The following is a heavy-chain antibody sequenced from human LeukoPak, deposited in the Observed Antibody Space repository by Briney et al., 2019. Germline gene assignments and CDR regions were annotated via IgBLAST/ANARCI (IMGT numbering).Heavy chain of an antibody. CDR1: GGSINNYY. CDR3: ARKGEHYYDSGKLWPAWFDL. J-gene: IGHJ5*02. CDR2: IHSSGST. Sequence: PSGTLSLTCSVSGGSINNYYWSWIRQSPGKGLELIGYIHSSGSTYYNPSLTSRVTISVDMSNNMFSLKLTSVTTADTAVYYCARKGEHYYDSGKLWPAWFDLWGQGTLVTVSS. V-gene: IGHV4-59*13. D-gene: IGHD3-10*01.